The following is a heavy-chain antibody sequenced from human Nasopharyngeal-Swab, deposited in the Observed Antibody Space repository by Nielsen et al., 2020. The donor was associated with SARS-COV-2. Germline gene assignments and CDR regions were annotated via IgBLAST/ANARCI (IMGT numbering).Heavy chain of an antibody. Sequence: GESLKISCAASGFTFSDAWMSWVRQAPGKGLEWVGRIQSKTDGGTPDYAAPVKGRFTISRDDSINTLYLQMSSLKTEDTAVYYCTTDRGANGHWGQGTLVTVSS. D-gene: IGHD1-26*01. CDR2: IQSKTDGGTP. V-gene: IGHV3-15*01. CDR3: TTDRGANGH. J-gene: IGHJ4*02. CDR1: GFTFSDAW.